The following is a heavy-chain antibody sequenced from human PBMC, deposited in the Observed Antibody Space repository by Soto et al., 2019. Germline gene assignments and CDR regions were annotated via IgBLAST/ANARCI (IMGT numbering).Heavy chain of an antibody. CDR3: ARSVEGHFDF. V-gene: IGHV3-48*02. Sequence: GGSLRLSCSASGFTFRVYSMNWVRQAPGKGLEWVSYITSDERTIHYADSVKGRVTISRDNAKNSVYLQMTSLRDEDTAVDYCARSVEGHFDFWGQGILVTVSS. CDR2: ITSDERTI. CDR1: GFTFRVYS. J-gene: IGHJ4*01. D-gene: IGHD6-19*01.